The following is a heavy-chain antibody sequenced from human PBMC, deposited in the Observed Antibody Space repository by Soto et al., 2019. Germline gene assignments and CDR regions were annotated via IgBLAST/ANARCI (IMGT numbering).Heavy chain of an antibody. V-gene: IGHV3-30-3*01. D-gene: IGHD3-16*01. CDR3: ARAMGAAVVEAFDP. J-gene: IGHJ5*02. CDR1: GFTFSSYA. Sequence: QVQLVESGGGVVQPGRSLRLSCAASGFTFSSYAMHWVRQAPGKGLEWVAVISYDGSNKYYADAVKGRFTISRDNSKNPLYLQMNSLRAEATAVYYCARAMGAAVVEAFDPWGKGTLVTVSS. CDR2: ISYDGSNK.